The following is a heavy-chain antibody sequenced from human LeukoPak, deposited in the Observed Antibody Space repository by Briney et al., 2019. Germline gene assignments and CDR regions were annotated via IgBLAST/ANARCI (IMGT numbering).Heavy chain of an antibody. V-gene: IGHV1-18*01. CDR3: ARDRAVLLWFGELSSSWFDR. Sequence: ASVKVSCKASVYTFTSYGISWVRQAPGQGPEWIGWMSAYNGKTNYAQKLQGRVTKTTDTSTSNTYMELRRLRSDDTAVYYCARDRAVLLWFGELSSSWFDRWGGGTLVTV. D-gene: IGHD3-10*01. CDR2: MSAYNGKT. CDR1: VYTFTSYG. J-gene: IGHJ5*02.